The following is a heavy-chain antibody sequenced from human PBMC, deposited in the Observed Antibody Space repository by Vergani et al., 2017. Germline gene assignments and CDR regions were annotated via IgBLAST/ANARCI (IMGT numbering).Heavy chain of an antibody. J-gene: IGHJ5*02. Sequence: QVQLQEWGAGLLKTSETLSLTCSVSGYSISRGYFWGWFRQPPGKGLEWIGNIFHTGLTYRNPSLRSRVAISVDTSKNQFSLKLSSVTAADTAVYYCARDLGYCSSTSCMAWFDPWGQGTLVTVSS. CDR2: IFHTGLT. CDR3: ARDLGYCSSTSCMAWFDP. CDR1: GYSISRGYF. V-gene: IGHV4-38-2*02. D-gene: IGHD2-2*01.